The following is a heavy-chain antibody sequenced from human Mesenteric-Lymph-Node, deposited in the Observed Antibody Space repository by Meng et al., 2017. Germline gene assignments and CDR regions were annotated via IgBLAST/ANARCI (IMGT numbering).Heavy chain of an antibody. D-gene: IGHD3-16*02. CDR1: GYSISSGYY. CDR2: IYHSGST. Sequence: SETLSLTCAVSGYSISSGYYWGWIRQPPGKGLEWIGSIYHSGSTNYNPSLKSRVTMSVDTSKNQFSLKLSSVTAADTAVYYCARELSGYDYVWGSYRYGAFDYWGQGTLVTVSS. J-gene: IGHJ4*02. V-gene: IGHV4-38-2*02. CDR3: ARELSGYDYVWGSYRYGAFDY.